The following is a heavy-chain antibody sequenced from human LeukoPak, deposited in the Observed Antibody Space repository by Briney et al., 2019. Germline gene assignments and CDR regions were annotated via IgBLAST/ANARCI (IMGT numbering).Heavy chain of an antibody. CDR1: GGSISSSNYY. D-gene: IGHD2-2*01. CDR3: ARGPVQVVPAAIKKAFDY. V-gene: IGHV4-39*01. Sequence: SESLSLTCTVSGGSISSSNYYWGWIRQPPGKGLEWIGSIYYSGSTYYNPSLKSRVTISVDTSKNQFSLKLSSVTAADTAVYYCARGPVQVVPAAIKKAFDYWGQGTLVTVSS. J-gene: IGHJ4*02. CDR2: IYYSGST.